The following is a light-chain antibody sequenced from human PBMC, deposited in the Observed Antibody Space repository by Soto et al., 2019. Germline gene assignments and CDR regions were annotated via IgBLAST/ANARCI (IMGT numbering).Light chain of an antibody. CDR2: GAS. J-gene: IGKJ1*01. CDR1: LSVGSN. Sequence: EIVMTQSPATLSVSPGERATLSCRASLSVGSNLAWYQQKPGQAPRLLIYGASTRATGIPARFSGSGSGTDFTLTISSLQSEDFAIYFCQQYNNWPPDRTFGQGTKVEIK. V-gene: IGKV3-15*01. CDR3: QQYNNWPPDRT.